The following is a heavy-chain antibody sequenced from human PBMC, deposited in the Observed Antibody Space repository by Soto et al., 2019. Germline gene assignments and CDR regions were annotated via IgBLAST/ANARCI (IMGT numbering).Heavy chain of an antibody. CDR2: ISAYNGNT. V-gene: IGHV1-18*01. J-gene: IGHJ4*02. Sequence: PSVKISCKASGYPFTSSGISWVRQATGQGREWMGWISAYNGNTNYAQKLQGRVTMTTDTSTSTAYMELRSLRSDDTAVYYCARDATLLRFLEWLPGTFLFDYWGQRTLVTSFS. CDR1: GYPFTSSG. CDR3: ARDATLLRFLEWLPGTFLFDY. D-gene: IGHD3-3*01.